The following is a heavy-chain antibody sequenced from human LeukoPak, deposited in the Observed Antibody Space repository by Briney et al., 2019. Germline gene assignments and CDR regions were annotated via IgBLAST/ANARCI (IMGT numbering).Heavy chain of an antibody. CDR3: ARDGYKNYYDSSGYSPFDY. CDR2: IIPIFGTA. CDR1: GGTFISYA. V-gene: IGHV1-69*05. Sequence: GASVTVSFKASGGTFISYAISWVRQAPGQGLEWMGGIIPIFGTANYAQKFQGRVTITTDESTSTAYMELSSLRSEDTAVYYCARDGYKNYYDSSGYSPFDYWGQGTLVTVSS. D-gene: IGHD3-22*01. J-gene: IGHJ4*02.